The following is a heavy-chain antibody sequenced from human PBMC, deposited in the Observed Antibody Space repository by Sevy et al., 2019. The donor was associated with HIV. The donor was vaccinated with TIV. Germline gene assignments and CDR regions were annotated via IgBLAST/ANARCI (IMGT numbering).Heavy chain of an antibody. Sequence: GGSVRLSCVVSGIIFTSSGMHWVRQAPGKGLEWVAVISYHGRDKFYADSVKGRFTISRDNSKNILYLQMNGLRIEDTAVYYCAKDFTGYNGMDVWGQGTMVTVSS. D-gene: IGHD3-9*01. CDR1: GIIFTSSG. V-gene: IGHV3-30*18. CDR3: AKDFTGYNGMDV. CDR2: ISYHGRDK. J-gene: IGHJ6*02.